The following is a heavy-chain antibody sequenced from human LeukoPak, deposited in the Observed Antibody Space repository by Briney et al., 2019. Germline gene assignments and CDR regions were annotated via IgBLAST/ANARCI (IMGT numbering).Heavy chain of an antibody. CDR2: IYPGGSDT. CDR1: GYSFTSYW. D-gene: IGHD3-3*01. CDR3: ARLNYDFWSGFDY. Sequence: GESLKISCKGSGYSFTSYWIGWVRQMPGKGLGWMGIIYPGGSDTRYSPSFQGQVTISADKSISTAYLQWSSLKASDTAMYYCARLNYDFWSGFDYWGQGTLVTVSS. V-gene: IGHV5-51*01. J-gene: IGHJ4*02.